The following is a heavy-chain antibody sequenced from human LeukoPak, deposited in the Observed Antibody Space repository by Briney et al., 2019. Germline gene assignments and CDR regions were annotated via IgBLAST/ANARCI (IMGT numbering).Heavy chain of an antibody. CDR3: AATEQWWFDY. J-gene: IGHJ4*02. D-gene: IGHD2-15*01. V-gene: IGHV3-30*04. Sequence: GGSLRLSCAASGFTFSSYAMHWVRQAPGKGLEWVAVISYDGSNKYYADSVKGRFTISRDNSKNTLYLQMNSLRAEDTAVYYCAATEQWWFDYWGQGTLVTVSS. CDR1: GFTFSSYA. CDR2: ISYDGSNK.